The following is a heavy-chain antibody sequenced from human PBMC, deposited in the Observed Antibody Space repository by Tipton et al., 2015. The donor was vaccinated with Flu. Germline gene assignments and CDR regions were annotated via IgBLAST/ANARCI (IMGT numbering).Heavy chain of an antibody. Sequence: TLSLTCAVSGDSISSGYYWGWIRQPPGKGLEWIGSVSHDGGTNYNPSLKSRATISVDTSKNHFSLRLSSVTAADTAVYYCARLYQLLFWFDPWGQGALVTVSS. CDR2: VSHDGGT. CDR1: GDSISSGYY. CDR3: ARLYQLLFWFDP. V-gene: IGHV4-38-2*01. D-gene: IGHD2-2*01. J-gene: IGHJ5*02.